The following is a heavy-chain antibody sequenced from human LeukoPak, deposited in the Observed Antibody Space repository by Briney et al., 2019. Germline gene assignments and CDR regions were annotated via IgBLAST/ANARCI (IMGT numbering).Heavy chain of an antibody. D-gene: IGHD5-12*01. CDR3: ATSGSPWPDYFDY. CDR2: ISGSGGST. V-gene: IGHV3-23*01. CDR1: GFTFSSYA. Sequence: GESLRLSCAASGFTFSSYAMSWVRQAPGKGLEWVSAISGSGGSTYYADSVKGRFTISRDNSKNTLYLQMNSLRAEDTAVYYCATSGSPWPDYFDYWGQGTLVTVSS. J-gene: IGHJ4*02.